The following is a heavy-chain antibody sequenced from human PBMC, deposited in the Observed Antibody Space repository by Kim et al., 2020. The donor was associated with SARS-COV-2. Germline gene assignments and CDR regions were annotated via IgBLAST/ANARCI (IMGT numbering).Heavy chain of an antibody. D-gene: IGHD4-17*01. J-gene: IGHJ4*02. Sequence: SETLSLTCTVSGGSISSYYWSWIRQPPGKGLEWIGYIYYSGSTNYNPSLKSRVTISVDTSKNQFSLKLSSVTAADTAVYYCARGTVPDYSDYWGQGTLVTVSS. V-gene: IGHV4-59*01. CDR1: GGSISSYY. CDR2: IYYSGST. CDR3: ARGTVPDYSDY.